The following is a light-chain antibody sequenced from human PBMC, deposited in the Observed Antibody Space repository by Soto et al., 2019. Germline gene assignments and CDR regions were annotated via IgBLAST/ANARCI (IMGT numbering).Light chain of an antibody. CDR3: QQRNSWPLT. V-gene: IGKV3-11*01. Sequence: VLTQSPDTLSLSPGERATLSCRASQDVGKFLVWYHQKPGLSPSLVIYEASKRATDIPDRFSGSGSGTAFTLTINRLEPEDVGFYYCQQRNSWPLTFGVGTKVDIK. J-gene: IGKJ4*01. CDR1: QDVGKF. CDR2: EAS.